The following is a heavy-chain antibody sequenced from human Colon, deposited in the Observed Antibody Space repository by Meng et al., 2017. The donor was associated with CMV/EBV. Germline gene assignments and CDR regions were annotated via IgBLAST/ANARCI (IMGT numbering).Heavy chain of an antibody. CDR1: GSTLSDYY. J-gene: IGHJ4*02. D-gene: IGHD6-19*01. CDR2: IRSDGSAT. Sequence: QVQLRRSGAGWKEPGASFKAYCKTSGSTLSDYYMHWVRQAPGQGLEWVGWIRSDGSATNYAQKFRGRVTMTRDASVSTAYMELSGLTSDDTAVYFCVRSSGWSLFDYWGPGTLVTVSS. CDR3: VRSSGWSLFDY. V-gene: IGHV1-2*02.